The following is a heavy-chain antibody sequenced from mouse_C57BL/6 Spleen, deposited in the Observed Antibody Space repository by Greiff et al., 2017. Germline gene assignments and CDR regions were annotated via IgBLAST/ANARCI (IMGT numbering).Heavy chain of an antibody. CDR3: ARGPTANAMDY. V-gene: IGHV1-69*01. Sequence: QVQLQQPGAELVMPGASVKLSCKASGYTFTSYWMHWVKQRPGQGLEWIGEIDPSDSYTNYNQKFKGKSTLTVDKSSSTAYMQLSSLTSEDSAVYYCARGPTANAMDYWGQGTSVTVSS. D-gene: IGHD1-2*01. CDR1: GYTFTSYW. CDR2: IDPSDSYT. J-gene: IGHJ4*01.